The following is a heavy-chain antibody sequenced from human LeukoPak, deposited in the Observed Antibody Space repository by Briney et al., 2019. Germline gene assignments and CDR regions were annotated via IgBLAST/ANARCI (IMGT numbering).Heavy chain of an antibody. CDR2: ISSSSGNI. CDR1: GFTFSSYS. V-gene: IGHV3-48*01. D-gene: IGHD6-19*01. Sequence: GGSLRLSCAASGFTFSSYSMNWVRQAPGKGLEWVSYISSSSGNIFYADSVKGRFTISRDSAKNSLYLQMNSLRAEDTAVYYCARDSRGPPVGYFDYWGQGTLVTVSS. CDR3: ARDSRGPPVGYFDY. J-gene: IGHJ4*02.